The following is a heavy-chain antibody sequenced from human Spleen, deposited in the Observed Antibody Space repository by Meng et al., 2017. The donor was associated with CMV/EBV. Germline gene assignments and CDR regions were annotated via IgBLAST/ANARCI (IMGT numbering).Heavy chain of an antibody. CDR1: GFTFSRYW. V-gene: IGHV3-7*01. Sequence: GGSLRLSWAPSGFTFSRYWMSWVRQAPGKGLEWVANIKQDGSEKYFVDSVKGRFTISRDNSKNSLYLQMNSLRAEDTAVYYCARDDITGYNYFDSWGQGTLVTVSS. J-gene: IGHJ4*02. D-gene: IGHD3-22*01. CDR2: IKQDGSEK. CDR3: ARDDITGYNYFDS.